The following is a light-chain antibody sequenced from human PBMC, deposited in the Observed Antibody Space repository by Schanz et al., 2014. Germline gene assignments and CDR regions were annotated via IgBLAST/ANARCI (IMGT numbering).Light chain of an antibody. J-gene: IGLJ2*01. CDR1: SSDVGGYNY. CDR3: SSYTSSDTLV. V-gene: IGLV2-14*01. CDR2: DVS. Sequence: QSALTQPASVSGSPGQSIIISCIGTSSDVGGYNYVSWYQQHPGKAPKLMIYDVSNRPSGVSNRFSGSKSGNTASLTISGLQAEDEADYYCSSYTSSDTLVFGGGTKLTVL.